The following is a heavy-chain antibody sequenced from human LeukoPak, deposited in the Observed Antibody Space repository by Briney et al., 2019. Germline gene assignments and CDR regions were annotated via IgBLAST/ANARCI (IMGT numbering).Heavy chain of an antibody. V-gene: IGHV5-51*01. D-gene: IGHD2-21*02. J-gene: IGHJ4*02. Sequence: GESLKISCKGSGDSFTSYWIGGVRQMPGKGLEWMGIIYPGDSDTRYSPSFQGQVTISADKSISTAYLQWSSLKASDTAMYYCARQSGKLAYCGGHCYGPDYWGQGSLVTVSS. CDR3: ARQSGKLAYCGGHCYGPDY. CDR2: IYPGDSDT. CDR1: GDSFTSYW.